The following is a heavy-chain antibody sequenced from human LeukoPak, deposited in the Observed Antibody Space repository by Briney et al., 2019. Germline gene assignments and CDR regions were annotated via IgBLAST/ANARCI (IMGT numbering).Heavy chain of an antibody. Sequence: PSETLSLTCAVYGGSFSGYYWRWLRQPPGKGLEWLGEINHSGSTNYNPSLKSRVTISVDTSKNQFSLKLGSVTAADTAVYYCARALWSNRRSGDSDYWGQGTLVTVSS. J-gene: IGHJ4*02. CDR3: ARALWSNRRSGDSDY. D-gene: IGHD5-12*01. CDR2: INHSGST. V-gene: IGHV4-34*01. CDR1: GGSFSGYY.